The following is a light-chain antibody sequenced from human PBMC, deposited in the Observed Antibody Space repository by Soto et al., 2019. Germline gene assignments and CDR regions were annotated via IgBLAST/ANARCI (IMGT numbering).Light chain of an antibody. Sequence: DIQMTQSPSSLSASVGDRVTITCPAKESVSSYVNWYQQKPGKAPKLLIYAASSLQSGVPARFSGSGSVTDFTLTISGLQPEDFATYYCQQSYSKWTFGQGTKVEIK. V-gene: IGKV1-39*01. CDR3: QQSYSKWT. CDR2: AAS. CDR1: ESVSSY. J-gene: IGKJ1*01.